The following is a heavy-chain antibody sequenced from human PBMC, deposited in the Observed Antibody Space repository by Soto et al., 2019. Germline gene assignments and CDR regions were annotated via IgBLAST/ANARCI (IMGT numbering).Heavy chain of an antibody. D-gene: IGHD1-26*01. J-gene: IGHJ4*02. CDR2: IYSGGGT. CDR3: AGRQWELLLY. Sequence: EVQLVESGGGLVQPGGSLRLSCAASGFTVSNNYMNWVRQAPGKGLEWVSVIYSGGGTYYADSVKGRFTISRDNSKNTLYLQVNSLRAEDTAVYYWAGRQWELLLYWGQGTLVTVSS. CDR1: GFTVSNNY. V-gene: IGHV3-66*01.